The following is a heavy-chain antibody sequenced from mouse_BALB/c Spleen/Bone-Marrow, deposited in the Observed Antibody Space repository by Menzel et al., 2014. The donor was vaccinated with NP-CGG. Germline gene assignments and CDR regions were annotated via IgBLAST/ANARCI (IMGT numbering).Heavy chain of an antibody. Sequence: VQLQQSGPELVKPGASVKISCKASGYSFTDYYMHWVKQSHVKSLEWIGRINPYNGATSYNQNFKDKASLTIDKSSRTAYMELHSLTSEDSAVYYCASFGFAYWGQGTLVTVSA. J-gene: IGHJ3*01. CDR2: INPYNGAT. V-gene: IGHV1-26*01. CDR1: GYSFTDYY. CDR3: ASFGFAY.